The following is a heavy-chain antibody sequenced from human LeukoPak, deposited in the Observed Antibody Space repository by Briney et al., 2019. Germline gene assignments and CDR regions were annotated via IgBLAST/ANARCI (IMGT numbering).Heavy chain of an antibody. V-gene: IGHV3-23*01. D-gene: IGHD7-27*01. CDR3: AKDGGLWVSAHWGDS. J-gene: IGHJ4*02. CDR1: GFTFSSYT. Sequence: GRSLRLSCAASGFTFSSYTMSWVRQAPGKGLEWVSTITTSDGNTYYADSVKGRFTVSRDNSKNTLFLQMNSLRAEDTAVYYCAKDGGLWVSAHWGDSWGRGTLVTVSS. CDR2: ITTSDGNT.